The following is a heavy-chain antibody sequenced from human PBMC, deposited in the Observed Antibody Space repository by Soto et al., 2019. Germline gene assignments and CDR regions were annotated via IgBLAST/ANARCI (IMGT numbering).Heavy chain of an antibody. Sequence: EVQLVESGGGLVKPGGSLRLSCAASGFTFSNAWMNWVRQAPGKGLEWVGRIKSKTDGGTTDYAAPVKGRFTISRDDSKNTLYLQMNSLKTEDPAVYYCTTAEWELLSYWYFDLWGRGTLVTVSS. J-gene: IGHJ2*01. D-gene: IGHD1-26*01. V-gene: IGHV3-15*07. CDR2: IKSKTDGGTT. CDR1: GFTFSNAW. CDR3: TTAEWELLSYWYFDL.